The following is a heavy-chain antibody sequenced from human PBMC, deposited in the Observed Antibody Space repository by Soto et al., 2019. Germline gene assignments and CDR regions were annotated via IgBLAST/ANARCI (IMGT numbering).Heavy chain of an antibody. CDR2: IIPLFGTA. J-gene: IGHJ5*02. V-gene: IGHV1-69*01. D-gene: IGHD1-1*01. CDR3: VRGSPCSTTTCSLNEVWFDP. CDR1: GETFSTFA. Sequence: QVQLLQSGAELKRPGSSVKVSCKASGETFSTFAITWVRQAPGHGPEWMGGIIPLFGTAHYARRFEDRVTMTADESTSTAYMELRSLTSEDTAIYYCVRGSPCSTTTCSLNEVWFDPWGQGTLVTVST.